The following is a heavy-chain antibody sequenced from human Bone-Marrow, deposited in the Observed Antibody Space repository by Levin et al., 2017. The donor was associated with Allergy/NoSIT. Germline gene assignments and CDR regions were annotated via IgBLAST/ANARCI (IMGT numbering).Heavy chain of an antibody. CDR1: GGSISSYY. D-gene: IGHD3-3*01. CDR2: IYYSGST. Sequence: PSETLSLTCTVSGGSISSYYWSWIRQPPGKGLEWIGYIYYSGSTNYNPSLKSRVTISVDTSKNQFSLKLSSVTAADTAVYYCARGPLGDFWSGYQMGYYYYGMDVWGQGTTVTVSS. J-gene: IGHJ6*02. CDR3: ARGPLGDFWSGYQMGYYYYGMDV. V-gene: IGHV4-59*01.